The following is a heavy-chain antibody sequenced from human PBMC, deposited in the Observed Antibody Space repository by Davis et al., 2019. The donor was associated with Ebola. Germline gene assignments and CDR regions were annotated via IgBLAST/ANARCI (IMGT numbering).Heavy chain of an antibody. D-gene: IGHD1-26*01. J-gene: IGHJ4*02. CDR2: ISGGGGST. Sequence: GGSLTLSCAASGFTFSSYAMSWVRQAPGKGLEWVSAISGGGGSTYYADPVKGRFTISRDNPKNTLYQQMNSLRADDTAVYYWAKQRGVGAIDYDYWGRGTVVTVSS. V-gene: IGHV3-23*01. CDR1: GFTFSSYA. CDR3: AKQRGVGAIDYDY.